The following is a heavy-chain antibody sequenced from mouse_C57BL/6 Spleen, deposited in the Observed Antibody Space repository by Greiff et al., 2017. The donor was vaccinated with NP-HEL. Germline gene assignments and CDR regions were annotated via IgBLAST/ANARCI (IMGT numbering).Heavy chain of an antibody. Sequence: QVQLQQSGAELVKPGASVKISCKASGYAFSSYWMNWVKQRPGKGLEWIGQIYPGDGDTNYNGKFKGKATLTADKSSSTAYMQLSSLTSEDSAVYFCARAEDYDVWFADWGQGTLVTVSA. V-gene: IGHV1-80*01. CDR2: IYPGDGDT. D-gene: IGHD2-4*01. J-gene: IGHJ3*01. CDR3: ARAEDYDVWFAD. CDR1: GYAFSSYW.